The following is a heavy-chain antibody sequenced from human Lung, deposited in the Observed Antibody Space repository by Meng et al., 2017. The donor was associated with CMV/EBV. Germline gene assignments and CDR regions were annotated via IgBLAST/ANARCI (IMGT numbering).Heavy chain of an antibody. J-gene: IGHJ4*02. Sequence: GEXXKISCAASGFTFSNFAMSWVRLPPGKGLQWVSPITASGGSTYYADSVKGRFTVSRDNSKSTLYLQMNSLRAEDTAIYYCAKAYSSSWYRENYDYWGQGTXVTGSS. CDR1: GFTFSNFA. V-gene: IGHV3-23*01. CDR2: ITASGGST. CDR3: AKAYSSSWYRENYDY. D-gene: IGHD6-13*01.